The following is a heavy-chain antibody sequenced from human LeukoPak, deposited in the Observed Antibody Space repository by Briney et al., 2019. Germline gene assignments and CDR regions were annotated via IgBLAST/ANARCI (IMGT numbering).Heavy chain of an antibody. CDR1: GASISTYY. CDR3: ARHGSSWSFDY. V-gene: IGHV4-59*08. J-gene: IGHJ4*02. D-gene: IGHD6-13*01. Sequence: SETLSLTCTVSGASISTYYWSWIRQPPGKGLEWIGYIQNSGTTNHNPSLQSRVTISVDMSKNQFSLRLSSVTAADTAVYYCARHGSSWSFDYWGQGTLVTVSS. CDR2: IQNSGTT.